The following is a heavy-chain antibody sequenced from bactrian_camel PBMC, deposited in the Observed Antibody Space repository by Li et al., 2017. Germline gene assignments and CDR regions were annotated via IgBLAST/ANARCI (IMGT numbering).Heavy chain of an antibody. J-gene: IGHJ6*01. CDR2: VASNGGST. D-gene: IGHD4*01. CDR3: VRDYKSGDYRVDFGY. Sequence: QLVESGGDLVQPGGSLTLSCTASGFTFSGYWMYWVRQTPAKGLEWVSGVASNGGSTEYADSIVGRFTISRDNAKNMVYLHMTSLKPEDTGVYYCVRDYKSGDYRVDFGYWAQGTQVTVS. V-gene: IGHV3S25*01. CDR1: GFTFSGYW.